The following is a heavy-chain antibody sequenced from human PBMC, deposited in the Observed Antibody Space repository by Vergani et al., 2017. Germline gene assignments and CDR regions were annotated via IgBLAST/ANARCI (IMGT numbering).Heavy chain of an antibody. CDR3: ARGANWIYFGSGYYMDV. Sequence: EVQLVESGGGLVKPGGSLRLSCAASAFTFSSYSMNWVRQAPGKGLEWVSSITSSGSYGYYADSVKGRFTISRDNAKNSLYLQMNSLRAEDTAVYYCARGANWIYFGSGYYMDVWGKGTTVTVSS. D-gene: IGHD1-7*01. J-gene: IGHJ6*03. CDR2: ITSSGSYG. CDR1: AFTFSSYS. V-gene: IGHV3-21*01.